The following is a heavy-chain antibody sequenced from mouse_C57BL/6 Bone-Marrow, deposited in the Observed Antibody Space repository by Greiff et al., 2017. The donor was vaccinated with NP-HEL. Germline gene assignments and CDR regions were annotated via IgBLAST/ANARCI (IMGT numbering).Heavy chain of an antibody. D-gene: IGHD2-4*01. Sequence: VQLQQSGPELVKPGASVKISCKASGYSFTGYYMNWVKQSPEKSLEWIGEINPSNGGTTYNQKFKAKATLTVDKSSSTAYMQLKSLTSEDSAVYYCAREGYYDYEDYAMDYWGQGTSVTVSS. CDR1: GYSFTGYY. CDR3: AREGYYDYEDYAMDY. J-gene: IGHJ4*01. V-gene: IGHV1-42*01. CDR2: INPSNGGT.